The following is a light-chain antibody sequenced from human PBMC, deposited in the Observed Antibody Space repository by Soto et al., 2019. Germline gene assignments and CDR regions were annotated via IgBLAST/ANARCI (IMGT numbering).Light chain of an antibody. J-gene: IGLJ2*01. Sequence: QPVLIQPPSASGTPGQRVTISCSGSSSNIGSSYVYWYQQLPGTAPKLVIFRNNQRPSGVPDRFSGSKSGTSASLAISGLRSEDEADYYCAGWDASLSGHVVFGGGTKVTV. CDR3: AGWDASLSGHVV. V-gene: IGLV1-47*01. CDR1: SSNIGSSY. CDR2: RNN.